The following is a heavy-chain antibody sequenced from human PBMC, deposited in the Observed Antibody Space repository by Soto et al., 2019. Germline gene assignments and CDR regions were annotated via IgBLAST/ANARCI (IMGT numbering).Heavy chain of an antibody. CDR3: ARSWERFCTSRSCYGPNWFDP. CDR1: GFPFSDYY. CDR2: ISSSGSTT. V-gene: IGHV3-11*01. Sequence: GGSLRLSSAASGFPFSDYYMSWVRQAPGKGLEWLSSISSSGSTTHYADSLKGRFTISRDNAKNALYLQMNSLRVEDSAIYYCARSWERFCTSRSCYGPNWFDPWGRGTLVTVSS. J-gene: IGHJ5*02. D-gene: IGHD2-2*01.